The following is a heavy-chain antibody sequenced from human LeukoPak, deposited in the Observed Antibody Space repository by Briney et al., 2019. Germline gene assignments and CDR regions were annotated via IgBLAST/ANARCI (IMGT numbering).Heavy chain of an antibody. CDR1: GGSITSYY. J-gene: IGHJ4*02. CDR2: IYSSGST. Sequence: SETLSLTCTVSGGSITSYYWGWIRQPAGKGLEWIGLIYSSGSTNYNPSLKSRVTMSVDTSKNQFSLKLSSVTAADTAVYYCARQGYSYGYDYWGQGTLVTVSS. V-gene: IGHV4-4*07. D-gene: IGHD5-18*01. CDR3: ARQGYSYGYDY.